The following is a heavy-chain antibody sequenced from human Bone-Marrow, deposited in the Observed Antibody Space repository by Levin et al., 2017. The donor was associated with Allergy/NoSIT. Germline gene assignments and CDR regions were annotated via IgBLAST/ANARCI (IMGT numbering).Heavy chain of an antibody. CDR3: AKDHDSYGYPTFDY. J-gene: IGHJ4*02. CDR1: GFTFSRLA. D-gene: IGHD3-22*01. V-gene: IGHV3-23*01. Sequence: RGESLKISCAASGFTFSRLAMSWVRQAPGKGLEWVSTISASGTYYADSVKGRFTISRDNSENTLSLQLNSLRAEDTAVYYCAKDHDSYGYPTFDYWGQGTLVTVSS. CDR2: ISASGT.